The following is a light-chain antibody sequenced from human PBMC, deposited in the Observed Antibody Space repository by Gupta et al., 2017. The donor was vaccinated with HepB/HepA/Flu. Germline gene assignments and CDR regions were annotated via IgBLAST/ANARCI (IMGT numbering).Light chain of an antibody. V-gene: IGLV3-21*03. Sequence: SYVLTQPPSVSAAPGKTATITCGGYNIGGKSVHWYQQKPGTAPVRAVQVESVRPSGIPERGHGSYSGTPATLNISRLEAGDEADYYWKVWENFPDQGVLGGGTNLTVI. J-gene: IGLJ3*02. CDR2: VES. CDR1: NIGGKS. CDR3: KVWENFPDQGV.